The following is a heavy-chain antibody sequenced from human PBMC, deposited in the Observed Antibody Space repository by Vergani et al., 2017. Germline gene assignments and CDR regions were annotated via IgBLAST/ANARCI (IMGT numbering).Heavy chain of an antibody. Sequence: QVQLQQWGAGLLKPSETLSLTCAVYGGSFSGYYWSWIRQPPGKGLEWIGEINHSGSTNYNPSLKSRVTISVDTSKNQFSLKRSSVTAADTAVYYCARGCITIFGVVTPRGRNWFDPWGQGTLVTVSS. V-gene: IGHV4-34*01. CDR2: INHSGST. CDR3: ARGCITIFGVVTPRGRNWFDP. CDR1: GGSFSGYY. J-gene: IGHJ5*02. D-gene: IGHD3-3*01.